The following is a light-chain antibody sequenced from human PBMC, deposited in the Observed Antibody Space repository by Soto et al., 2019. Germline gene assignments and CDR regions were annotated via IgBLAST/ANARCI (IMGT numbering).Light chain of an antibody. CDR1: SSDVGGYNY. Sequence: QSALTQPRSVSGSPGQSVTISCTGTSSDVGGYNYVSWYQQHPGKAPKLMIYDVSKRPSGVPDRFSGSKSGNTASLTISGLQAEDEADYYCCSYAGSNPQYVVFGGGPKLTVL. CDR3: CSYAGSNPQYVV. V-gene: IGLV2-11*01. J-gene: IGLJ2*01. CDR2: DVS.